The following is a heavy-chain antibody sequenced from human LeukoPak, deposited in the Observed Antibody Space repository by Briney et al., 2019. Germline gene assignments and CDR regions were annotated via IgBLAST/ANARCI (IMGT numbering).Heavy chain of an antibody. CDR3: AKGIHSTGNYYYYMDV. CDR1: GFTFSSYA. J-gene: IGHJ6*03. CDR2: ISSSGTTI. V-gene: IGHV3-23*01. D-gene: IGHD5-18*01. Sequence: PGGSLRLSCAASGFTFSSYAMSWVRQAPGKGLEWVSAISSSGTTIYYADSVKGRFTISRDNSKSTLYLQMNSLRAEDTAVYYCAKGIHSTGNYYYYMDVWGKGTTVTVSS.